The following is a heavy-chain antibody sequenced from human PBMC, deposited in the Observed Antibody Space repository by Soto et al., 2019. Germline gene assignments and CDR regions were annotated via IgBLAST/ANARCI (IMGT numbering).Heavy chain of an antibody. CDR2: IWYDGSNK. V-gene: IGHV3-33*01. J-gene: IGHJ3*02. CDR3: AREMYTHHPGAFDI. D-gene: IGHD1-1*01. CDR1: GFTFSSYG. Sequence: PGGSLRLSCAASGFTFSSYGMHWVRQAPGKGLEWVAVIWYDGSNKYYADSVKGRFTISRDNSKNTLYLQMNSLRAEDTAVYYCAREMYTHHPGAFDIWGQGTMVTVSS.